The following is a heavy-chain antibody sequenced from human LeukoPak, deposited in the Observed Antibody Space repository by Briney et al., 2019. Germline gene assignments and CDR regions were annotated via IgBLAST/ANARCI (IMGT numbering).Heavy chain of an antibody. V-gene: IGHV4-39*01. CDR1: GVSISSSSYY. CDR2: IYYSGDT. CDR3: ARHQWHYYYYMGV. J-gene: IGHJ6*03. D-gene: IGHD6-19*01. Sequence: SETLSLTCTVSGVSISSSSYYWGWIRQPPGKGLEWIGSIYYSGDTYYNPSLKSRRVTISLDTSKNQFSLRLSSVTAADTAVYYCARHQWHYYYYMGVWGKGSTVTVSS.